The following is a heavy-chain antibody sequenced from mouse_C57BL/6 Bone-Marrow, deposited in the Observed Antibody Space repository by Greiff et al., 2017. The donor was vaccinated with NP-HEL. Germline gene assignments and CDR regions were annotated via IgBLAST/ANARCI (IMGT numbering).Heavy chain of an antibody. CDR2: IYPSDSET. CDR1: GYTFTSYW. CDR3: ARSGDYPWSAY. Sequence: VQLQQPGAELVRPGSSVKLSCKASGYTFTSYWMDWVKQRPGQGLEWIGNIYPSDSETHYNQKFKDKATLTVDKSSSTAYMQLSSLTSEDSAVYYCARSGDYPWSAYWGQGTLVTVSA. J-gene: IGHJ3*01. D-gene: IGHD2-4*01. V-gene: IGHV1-61*01.